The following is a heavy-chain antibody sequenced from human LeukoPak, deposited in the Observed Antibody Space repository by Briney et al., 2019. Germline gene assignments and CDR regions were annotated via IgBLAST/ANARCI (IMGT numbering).Heavy chain of an antibody. CDR2: IIPIFGTA. CDR1: GGTFSSYA. CDR3: VREEGSSSRNFDY. J-gene: IGHJ4*02. V-gene: IGHV1-69*13. Sequence: GASVKVSCKASGGTFSSYAISWVRQAPGQGLEWMGGIIPIFGTANYAQKFQGRVTITADESTSTAYMELSSLRSEDTAVYYCVREEGSSSRNFDYWGQGTLVTVSS. D-gene: IGHD6-6*01.